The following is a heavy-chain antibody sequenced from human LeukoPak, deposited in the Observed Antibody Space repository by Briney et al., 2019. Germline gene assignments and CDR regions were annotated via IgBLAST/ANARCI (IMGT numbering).Heavy chain of an antibody. Sequence: GGSLRLSCAASGFTFSSYDMHWVRQATGKGLEWVSSISTAGDTYYLGPVKGRFTISRENAKNSLYLQMNSLRDGDTAVYYCARVRTDYMDVWGKGTTVTVSS. CDR3: ARVRTDYMDV. V-gene: IGHV3-13*01. J-gene: IGHJ6*03. CDR1: GFTFSSYD. CDR2: ISTAGDT.